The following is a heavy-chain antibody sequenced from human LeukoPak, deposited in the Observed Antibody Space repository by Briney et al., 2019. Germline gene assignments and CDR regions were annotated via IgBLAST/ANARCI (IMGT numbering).Heavy chain of an antibody. CDR3: ARGRYDHVWGSYRYLEDY. J-gene: IGHJ4*02. CDR1: GGSFSGYY. V-gene: IGHV4-34*01. D-gene: IGHD3-16*02. Sequence: SETLSLTCAVYGGSFSGYYWSWIRQPPGKGLEWIGEINHSGSTNYNPSLKSRVTISVDTSKNQFSLKLSSVTAADTAVYYCARGRYDHVWGSYRYLEDYWGQGTLVTVSS. CDR2: INHSGST.